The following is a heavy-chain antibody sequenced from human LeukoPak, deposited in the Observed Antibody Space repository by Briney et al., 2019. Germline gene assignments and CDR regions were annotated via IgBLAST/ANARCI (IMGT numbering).Heavy chain of an antibody. V-gene: IGHV4-59*08. CDR2: IYYSGST. CDR1: GGSISSYY. CDR3: ARRSLGSGRYFTY. Sequence: SETLSLTCTVSGGSISSYYWSWIRQPPGKGLEWIGYIYYSGSTNYNPSLKSRVTISVDTSKNQFSLKLSSVTAADTAVYYCARRSLGSGRYFTYWGQGTLVTVSS. J-gene: IGHJ4*02. D-gene: IGHD6-19*01.